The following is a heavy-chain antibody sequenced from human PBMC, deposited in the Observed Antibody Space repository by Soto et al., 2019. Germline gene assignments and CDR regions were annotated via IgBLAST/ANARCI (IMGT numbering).Heavy chain of an antibody. D-gene: IGHD3-3*01. V-gene: IGHV4-59*12. CDR3: AREGRRETKFWSGYIDAFDI. J-gene: IGHJ3*02. CDR1: GGSISSYY. CDR2: IYYSGST. Sequence: QVQLQESGPGLVKPSETLSLTCTVSGGSISSYYWSWIRQPPGKGLEWIGYIYYSGSTNYNPSLKSRVTISVDTSKNQFSLKLSSVTAADTAVYYCAREGRRETKFWSGYIDAFDIWGQGTMVTVSS.